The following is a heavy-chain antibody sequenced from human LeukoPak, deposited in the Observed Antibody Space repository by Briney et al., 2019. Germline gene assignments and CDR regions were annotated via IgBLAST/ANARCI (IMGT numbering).Heavy chain of an antibody. Sequence: GASVKVSCKASGYTFTGYYMHWVRQAPGQGLEWMGWINPNSGGTNYAQKFQGRVTMTRDTSISTAYMELSRLRSDDTAVYYCASEKSGDGYNLDYWGQGTLVTVSS. J-gene: IGHJ4*02. CDR2: INPNSGGT. CDR1: GYTFTGYY. CDR3: ASEKSGDGYNLDY. V-gene: IGHV1-2*02. D-gene: IGHD5-24*01.